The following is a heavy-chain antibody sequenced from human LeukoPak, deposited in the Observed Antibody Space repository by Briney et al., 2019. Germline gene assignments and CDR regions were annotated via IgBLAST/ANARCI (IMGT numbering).Heavy chain of an antibody. CDR2: ISGSGGST. J-gene: IGHJ4*02. CDR1: GFTFSSYA. Sequence: GGSLRLSCAASGFTFSSYAMSWVRQAPGKGLEWVSAISGSGGSTDYAAPVKGRFTISRDDSKNTLYLQMNSLKTEDTAVYYCATSGYFDWSAFDYWGQGTLVTVSS. D-gene: IGHD3-9*01. V-gene: IGHV3-23*01. CDR3: ATSGYFDWSAFDY.